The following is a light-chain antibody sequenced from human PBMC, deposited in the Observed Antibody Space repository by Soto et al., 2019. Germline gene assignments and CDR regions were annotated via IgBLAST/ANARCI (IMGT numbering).Light chain of an antibody. V-gene: IGKV1-5*03. J-gene: IGKJ1*01. CDR1: QSISSW. Sequence: DIQMTQSPSTLSASVGDRITITCRASQSISSWLAWYQQKPGKAPKVLIYKASSLESGVPSRFSGSGSGTEITLTISSLQPDDFATYYCQQYKTYWSFGHGTKVEIK. CDR3: QQYKTYWS. CDR2: KAS.